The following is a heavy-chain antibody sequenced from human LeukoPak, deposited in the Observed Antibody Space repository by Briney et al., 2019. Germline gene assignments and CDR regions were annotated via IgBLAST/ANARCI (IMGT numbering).Heavy chain of an antibody. V-gene: IGHV4-59*01. CDR2: IYYSGST. CDR3: ARDDSHYGSGSYDD. D-gene: IGHD3-10*01. CDR1: GGSISSYY. J-gene: IGHJ4*02. Sequence: SETLSLTCTVSGGSISSYYWSWIRQPPGKGLEWIGYIYYSGSTNYNPSLKSRVTISVDTSKNQFSLKLSSVTAADTAVYYCARDDSHYGSGSYDDGGQGTRVTVPS.